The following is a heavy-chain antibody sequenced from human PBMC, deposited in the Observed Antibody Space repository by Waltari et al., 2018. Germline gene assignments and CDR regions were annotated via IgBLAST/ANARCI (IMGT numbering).Heavy chain of an antibody. Sequence: QLQLQESGPGLVKPSETLSLTCTVSGGSISSSSYYWGWIRQPPGKGLEWIGSIYYSGSTYSNPSLKSRVTISVDTSKNQFSLKLSSVTAADTAVYYCARVGGNSNFDYWGQGTLVTVSS. CDR1: GGSISSSSYY. V-gene: IGHV4-39*07. CDR3: ARVGGNSNFDY. J-gene: IGHJ4*02. CDR2: IYYSGST. D-gene: IGHD2-21*02.